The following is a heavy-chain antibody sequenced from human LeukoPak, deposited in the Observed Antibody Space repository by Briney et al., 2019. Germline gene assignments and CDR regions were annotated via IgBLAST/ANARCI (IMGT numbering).Heavy chain of an antibody. CDR1: GGSISSHY. CDR3: ARARRDGYNSP. Sequence: SETLSLTCTVSGGSISSHYWSWIRQPPGKGLEWIGYIYYSGSTNYNSSLKSQVTISVDASKNQFSLKLSSVTAADTAVYYCARARRDGYNSPWGQGTLVTVSS. CDR2: IYYSGST. J-gene: IGHJ5*02. D-gene: IGHD5-24*01. V-gene: IGHV4-59*11.